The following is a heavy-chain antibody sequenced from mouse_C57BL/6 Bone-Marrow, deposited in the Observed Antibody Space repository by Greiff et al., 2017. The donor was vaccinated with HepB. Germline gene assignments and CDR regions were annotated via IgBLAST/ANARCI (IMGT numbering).Heavy chain of an antibody. Sequence: EVKLVESGGGLVKPGGSLKLSCAASGFTFSDYGMNWVRQAPEKGLEWVAYISSGSSTIYYADTVKGRFTISRDNAKNTLFLQMTSLRSEDTAMYYCARLYGSSYGDFAWFAYWGQGTLVTVSA. V-gene: IGHV5-17*01. J-gene: IGHJ3*01. CDR2: ISSGSSTI. D-gene: IGHD1-1*01. CDR3: ARLYGSSYGDFAWFAY. CDR1: GFTFSDYG.